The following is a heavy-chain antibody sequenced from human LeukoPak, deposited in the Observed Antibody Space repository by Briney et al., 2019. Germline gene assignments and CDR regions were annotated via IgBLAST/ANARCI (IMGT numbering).Heavy chain of an antibody. Sequence: PGGSLRLSCAASGFMFSSYGMHWVRQAPGKGLEWVAFRQYDGSNKYYADSVKGRFTISRDNSKNTLYLQMNSLRAEDTAVYYCARDGKRYYGNNWFGPWGQGSLVTVSS. CDR2: RQYDGSNK. J-gene: IGHJ5*02. V-gene: IGHV3-30*02. CDR3: ARDGKRYYGNNWFGP. D-gene: IGHD3-10*01. CDR1: GFMFSSYG.